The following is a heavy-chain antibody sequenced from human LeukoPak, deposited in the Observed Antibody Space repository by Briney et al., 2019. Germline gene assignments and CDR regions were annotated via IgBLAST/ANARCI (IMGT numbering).Heavy chain of an antibody. CDR1: GYTFTSYY. V-gene: IGHV1-46*01. J-gene: IGHJ6*03. CDR2: INPSDGST. Sequence: ASGKVSCKASGYTFTSYYMHWVRQAPGQGLEWRGRINPSDGSTSYAQKFQGRVTMTRDTSTSTVYMELSSLRSEDTAVYSCARDRCSSSSENYYYMDVWGKATTVTVSS. CDR3: ARDRCSSSSENYYYMDV. D-gene: IGHD6-6*01.